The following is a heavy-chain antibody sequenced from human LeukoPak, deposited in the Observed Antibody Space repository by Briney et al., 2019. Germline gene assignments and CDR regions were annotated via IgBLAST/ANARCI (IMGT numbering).Heavy chain of an antibody. V-gene: IGHV4-39*07. Sequence: PSETLSLTCRVSGASINSGGNYWGWIRQPPGKTLEWIGSIYSSGSTYYNPSLKSRVIIMIDTPKNHFSLTLSSVTAADTAVYYCARSDGYGLVGIWGQGTMVTVSS. CDR2: IYSSGST. CDR1: GASINSGGNY. J-gene: IGHJ3*02. CDR3: ARSDGYGLVGI. D-gene: IGHD3-10*01.